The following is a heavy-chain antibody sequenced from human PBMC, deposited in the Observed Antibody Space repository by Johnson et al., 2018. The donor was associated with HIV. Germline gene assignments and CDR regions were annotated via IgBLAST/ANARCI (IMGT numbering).Heavy chain of an antibody. CDR1: GFTLSRYD. CDR2: ISYDASNK. J-gene: IGHJ3*02. Sequence: QVQLVESGGGLVQPGGSLRLSCAASGFTLSRYDMHWVRQAPGKGLEWVAVISYDASNKYYADSVKGRFTISRDNSKNTLYLQMNSLRTEDTAVYYCARVRGGTGHGAFDIWGQGTMVTVSS. CDR3: ARVRGGTGHGAFDI. V-gene: IGHV3-30*03.